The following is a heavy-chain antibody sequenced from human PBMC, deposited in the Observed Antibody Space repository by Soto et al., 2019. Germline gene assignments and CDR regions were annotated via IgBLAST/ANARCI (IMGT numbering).Heavy chain of an antibody. D-gene: IGHD3-10*01. Sequence: QVQLQQSGPGLVRPSQTLSLTCAISGDSVTTNSGAWNWIRQSPSRGLEWLGRTYYRSKWYIDYDESMKSRLTIDPDTSKNQVSLHLNSVTPEDTAVYFCAYGSGSYNGPLYNYLDPWGQGILVTVSS. CDR1: GDSVTTNSGA. CDR2: TYYRSKWYI. CDR3: AYGSGSYNGPLYNYLDP. J-gene: IGHJ5*02. V-gene: IGHV6-1*01.